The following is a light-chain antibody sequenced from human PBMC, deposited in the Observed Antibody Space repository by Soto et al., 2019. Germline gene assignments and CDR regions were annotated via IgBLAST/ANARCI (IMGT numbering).Light chain of an antibody. Sequence: VCTHSQTNLYFAAGDGAALACRASESVSSYLLWYQQKPGQDPRLLIYDASKRATGTPARFSGSGSETDFTLTISSLEPEDLGVYYCLQRMKWTLTFGQGTRPDIK. V-gene: IGKV3-11*01. CDR3: LQRMKWTLT. J-gene: IGKJ5*01. CDR2: DAS. CDR1: ESVSSY.